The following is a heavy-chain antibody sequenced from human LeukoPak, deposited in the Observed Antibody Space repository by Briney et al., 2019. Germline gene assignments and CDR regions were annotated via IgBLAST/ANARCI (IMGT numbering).Heavy chain of an antibody. Sequence: GASVKVSCKASGGTFSSYAISWVRQAPGQGLEWMGRIIPILGIANYAQKFQGRVTITADKSTSTAYMELSSLRSEDTAVYYCARGDSSSWYYFDYWGQGTLVTVSS. J-gene: IGHJ4*02. CDR2: IIPILGIA. CDR3: ARGDSSSWYYFDY. CDR1: GGTFSSYA. V-gene: IGHV1-69*04. D-gene: IGHD6-13*01.